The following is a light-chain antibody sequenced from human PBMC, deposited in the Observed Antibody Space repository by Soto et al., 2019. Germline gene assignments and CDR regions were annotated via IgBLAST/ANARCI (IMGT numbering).Light chain of an antibody. CDR1: QSVFNNY. J-gene: IGKJ1*01. CDR3: QQYGSALTWT. V-gene: IGKV3-20*01. Sequence: ESVLTQSPGTLSLSPGERVTLSCRASQSVFNNYLAWYQQKPGQAPRLLIYGASTRATGIPDRFGGSGSGTDFTLTITRLEPEDFAVYYCQQYGSALTWTFGQGTTVDIK. CDR2: GAS.